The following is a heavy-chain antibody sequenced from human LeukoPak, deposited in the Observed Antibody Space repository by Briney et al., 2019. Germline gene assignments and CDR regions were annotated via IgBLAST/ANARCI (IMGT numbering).Heavy chain of an antibody. D-gene: IGHD5-24*01. CDR3: ARSRDGYNQNTPLFY. CDR2: IYYSGST. J-gene: IGHJ4*02. V-gene: IGHV4-59*01. CDR1: GGSISSYY. Sequence: PSETLSLTCTVSGGSISSYYWSWIRQPPGKGLEWIGYIYYSGSTNYNPPLKSRVTISVDTSKNQFSLKMSSVTAADTAVYYCARSRDGYNQNTPLFYWGQGTLVTVSS.